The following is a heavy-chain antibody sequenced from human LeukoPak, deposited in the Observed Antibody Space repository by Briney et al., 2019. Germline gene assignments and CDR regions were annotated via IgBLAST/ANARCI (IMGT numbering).Heavy chain of an antibody. J-gene: IGHJ4*02. CDR3: ARDVPRGPFDY. CDR1: GYAFTSYG. V-gene: IGHV1-18*01. Sequence: ASVKVSCKASGYAFTSYGISWVRQAPGQGLEWMGWISAYNGNTNYAQKLQGTGTMPTGTSTRTAYMELRSLRSDDTAVYYCARDVPRGPFDYWGQGTLVTVSS. CDR2: ISAYNGNT.